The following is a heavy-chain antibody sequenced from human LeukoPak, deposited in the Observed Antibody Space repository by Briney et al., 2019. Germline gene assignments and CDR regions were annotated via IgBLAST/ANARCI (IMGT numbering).Heavy chain of an antibody. CDR2: ISAYNGKT. J-gene: IGHJ4*02. CDR3: ARRYISGYLYYFDY. V-gene: IGHV1-18*01. D-gene: IGHD3-22*01. Sequence: ASVKVSCKAAGYTFTSYGISWVRQAPGQGLELMGWISAYNGKTNYAQKLQGRVTMTTDTSTSTAYMELRSLRSDDTAVYYCARRYISGYLYYFDYWGQGTLVTVSS. CDR1: GYTFTSYG.